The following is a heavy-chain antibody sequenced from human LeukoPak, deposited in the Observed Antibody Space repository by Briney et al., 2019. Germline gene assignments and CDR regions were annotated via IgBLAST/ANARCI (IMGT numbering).Heavy chain of an antibody. J-gene: IGHJ4*02. V-gene: IGHV4-30-4*01. Sequence: SETLALTCTVSGGSISSGDYYWGWIRQPPGKGLEWIRYIYYSGSTYYNPSLKSRVTISVDTSKNQFSRKLSSVSAADTAVYYCASGMYYYDSSGYRDYWGQGTLVTVSS. CDR2: IYYSGST. D-gene: IGHD3-22*01. CDR3: ASGMYYYDSSGYRDY. CDR1: GGSISSGDYY.